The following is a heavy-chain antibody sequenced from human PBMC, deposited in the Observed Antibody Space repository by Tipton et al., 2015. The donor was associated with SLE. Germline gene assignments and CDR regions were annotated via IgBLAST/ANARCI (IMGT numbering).Heavy chain of an antibody. V-gene: IGHV4-34*01. CDR3: ARQKAARNDAFDI. D-gene: IGHD6-13*01. CDR1: SGSFSGYY. J-gene: IGHJ3*02. Sequence: TLSLTCAVYSGSFSGYYWNWIRQPPGKGLEWIGDINHSGSTNYNPSLKSRVTISVDTSKNQFSLKLNSVTAADTAVYYCARQKAARNDAFDIWGQGTMVTVSS. CDR2: INHSGST.